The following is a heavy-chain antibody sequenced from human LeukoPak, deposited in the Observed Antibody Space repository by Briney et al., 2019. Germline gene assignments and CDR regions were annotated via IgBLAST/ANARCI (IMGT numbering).Heavy chain of an antibody. V-gene: IGHV3-30*04. Sequence: PGRSLSLSCAASGFTFSSYAMHWVRQAPGKGLEWVAVISYDGSNKYYADSVKGRFTISRDNSKNTLYLQMNSLRAEDTAVYYCARDFGSSGWYGIDYWGQGTLVTVSS. CDR2: ISYDGSNK. CDR3: ARDFGSSGWYGIDY. J-gene: IGHJ4*02. CDR1: GFTFSSYA. D-gene: IGHD6-19*01.